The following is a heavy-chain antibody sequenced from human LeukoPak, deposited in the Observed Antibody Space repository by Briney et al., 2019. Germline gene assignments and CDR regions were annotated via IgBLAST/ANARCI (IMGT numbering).Heavy chain of an antibody. CDR1: GGSISSSSHY. CDR2: IYYSGST. J-gene: IGHJ4*02. D-gene: IGHD1-26*01. V-gene: IGHV4-39*07. CDR3: AREVLFKSYSRGLFFDY. Sequence: SETLSLTCTVSGGSISSSSHYWGWIRQPPGKGLEWIGSIYYSGSTYYNPSLKSRVTMSVDTSKNQFSLKLSSVTAADTAVYYCAREVLFKSYSRGLFFDYWGQGTLVTVSS.